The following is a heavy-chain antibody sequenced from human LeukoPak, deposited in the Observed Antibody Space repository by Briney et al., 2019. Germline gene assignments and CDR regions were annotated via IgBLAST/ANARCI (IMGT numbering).Heavy chain of an antibody. J-gene: IGHJ5*02. D-gene: IGHD1-1*01. V-gene: IGHV4-59*08. Sequence: SETLSLTCSVFDGSLSNYYWSWIRQPPGKGLEWIGYAYYSGSTTYNPSLESRVTISVDTYQNQFSLKLTAVISAETPVYYCARVGAGSTENWFDPWGQGTLVTVSS. CDR1: DGSLSNYY. CDR3: ARVGAGSTENWFDP. CDR2: AYYSGST.